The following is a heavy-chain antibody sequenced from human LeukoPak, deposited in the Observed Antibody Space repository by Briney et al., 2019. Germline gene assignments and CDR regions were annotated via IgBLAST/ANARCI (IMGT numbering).Heavy chain of an antibody. CDR1: GGTFSSYA. D-gene: IGHD1-7*01. J-gene: IGHJ5*02. CDR2: IIPIFGTA. V-gene: IGHV1-69*05. CDR3: ARDNYAGANWFDP. Sequence: SVTVSCKASGGTFSSYAISWVRQAPGQGLEWMGGIIPIFGTANYAQKFQGRVTITTDESTSTAYMELSSLRSEDTAVYYCARDNYAGANWFDPWGQGTLVTVSS.